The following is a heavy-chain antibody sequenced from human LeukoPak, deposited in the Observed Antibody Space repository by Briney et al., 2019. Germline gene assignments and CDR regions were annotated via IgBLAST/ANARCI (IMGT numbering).Heavy chain of an antibody. V-gene: IGHV3-7*01. D-gene: IGHD6-13*01. CDR2: IKQDGSEK. J-gene: IGHJ4*02. Sequence: GSLRLSCAASGFTFSSYWMTWVRQAPGKGLEWVANIKQDGSEKYYVDSVKGRFTISRDNAKNSLYLQMNSLRAKDTAVYYCVGPKDAGYWGQGTLVTVSS. CDR3: VGPKDAGY. CDR1: GFTFSSYW.